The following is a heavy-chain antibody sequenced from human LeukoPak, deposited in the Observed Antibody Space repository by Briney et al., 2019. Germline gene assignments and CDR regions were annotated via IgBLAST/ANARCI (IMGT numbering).Heavy chain of an antibody. Sequence: SETLSLTCTVSGASISSYCWSWIRQPQGKGLEWIGYIYDSGSTKYNPSLKSRVTMSVDTSKNQFSLKLTSVTAADTAVYYCARGPSPNSWADYWGQGTLVTVSS. V-gene: IGHV4-59*01. CDR2: IYDSGST. D-gene: IGHD6-13*01. J-gene: IGHJ4*02. CDR1: GASISSYC. CDR3: ARGPSPNSWADY.